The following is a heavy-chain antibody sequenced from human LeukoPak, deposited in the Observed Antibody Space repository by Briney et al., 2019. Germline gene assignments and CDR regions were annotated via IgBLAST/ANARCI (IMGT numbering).Heavy chain of an antibody. CDR2: ISTDGYTT. CDR3: VVGGSPGY. D-gene: IGHD2-15*01. CDR1: GLAFSAYK. Sequence: GGSLRLSCAASGLAFSAYKMHWVRQAPRKGLVWVSRISTDGYTTDYADFVQGRFTASRDNTKNTWSLEMNSLRAEDTAVYYCVVGGSPGYWGQETLVTVSS. V-gene: IGHV3-74*01. J-gene: IGHJ4*02.